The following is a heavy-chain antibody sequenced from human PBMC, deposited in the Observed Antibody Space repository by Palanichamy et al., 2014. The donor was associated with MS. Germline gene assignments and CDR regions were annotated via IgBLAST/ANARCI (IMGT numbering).Heavy chain of an antibody. D-gene: IGHD1/OR15-1a*01. Sequence: QVQLVQSGAEVKKSGASVKVSCKASGYTFTRQAIHWVRQAPGQRLEWMGWINAGNGNTEYSQKFQGRLTITRDTSASTAYMELSSLRSEDTAVYYCARGSDWNNYYNYYYMDVWGKGTTVTVSS. CDR3: ARGSDWNNYYNYYYMDV. CDR1: GYTFTRQA. V-gene: IGHV1-3*01. J-gene: IGHJ6*03. CDR2: INAGNGNT.